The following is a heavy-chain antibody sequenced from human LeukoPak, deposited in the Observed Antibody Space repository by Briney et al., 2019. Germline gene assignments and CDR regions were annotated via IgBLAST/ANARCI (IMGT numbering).Heavy chain of an antibody. D-gene: IGHD2-15*01. V-gene: IGHV4-39*07. J-gene: IGHJ4*02. CDR3: AGSDLTQDHWDY. CDR1: GGSVSTSSYY. CDR2: IYSSGYT. Sequence: SETLSLTCTVSGGSVSTSSYYWGWIRQPPGKGLEWIGRIYSSGYTYYNPSLKSRATISVDTSKNQFSLKLTSVTAADTAVYYCAGSDLTQDHWDYWGQGTLVTVSS.